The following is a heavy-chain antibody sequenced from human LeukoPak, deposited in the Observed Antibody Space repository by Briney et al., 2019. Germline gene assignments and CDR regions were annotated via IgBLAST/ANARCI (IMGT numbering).Heavy chain of an antibody. CDR3: AREDPNCYYMDV. CDR1: GFTFSSYG. CDR2: ISSSGSTI. J-gene: IGHJ6*03. V-gene: IGHV3-48*04. Sequence: GGSLRLSCAASGFTFSSYGMHWVRQAPGKGLEWVSYISSSGSTIYCADSVKGRFTISRDNAKNSLYLQMNSLRAEDTAVYYCAREDPNCYYMDVWGKGTTVTVSS.